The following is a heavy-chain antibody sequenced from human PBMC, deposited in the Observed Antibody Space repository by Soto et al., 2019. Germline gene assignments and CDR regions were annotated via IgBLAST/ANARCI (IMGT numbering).Heavy chain of an antibody. Sequence: EVQLVESGGGLVQPGGSLRLSCIASGFTFSSYWMHWVRQAPGKGLVWVSRINSDGSSTSYADSVKGRFTISRDNAKNMLYMQMNSLRAEDTAVYYCARRSDGGAHLEHWGQGTLVTLSS. D-gene: IGHD6-19*01. CDR3: ARRSDGGAHLEH. CDR1: GFTFSSYW. CDR2: INSDGSST. V-gene: IGHV3-74*01. J-gene: IGHJ1*01.